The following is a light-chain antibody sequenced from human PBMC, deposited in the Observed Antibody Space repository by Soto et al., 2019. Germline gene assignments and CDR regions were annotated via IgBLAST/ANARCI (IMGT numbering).Light chain of an antibody. CDR1: QSIRTT. V-gene: IGKV3-15*01. CDR2: GAS. CDR3: QQYNNWPPRT. Sequence: EIVLTQSPATLSVSAGGTVTLSCRASQSIRTTVAWYQQIPGQAPRLLVYGASTRATGVPARFSGSGSGTDFTLTISSLESEDFAVYYCQQYNNWPPRTFGQGTKVDI. J-gene: IGKJ1*01.